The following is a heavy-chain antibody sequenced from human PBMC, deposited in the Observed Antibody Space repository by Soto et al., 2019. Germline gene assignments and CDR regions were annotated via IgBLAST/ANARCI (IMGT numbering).Heavy chain of an antibody. CDR1: GYSFTNFH. D-gene: IGHD3-22*01. Sequence: QVQLSQVGAEVKTPGSSVKVSCKASGYSFTNFHIHWVRQAPGQGLAGMGMIDPSGGITRDARRLQGRITMTRHASTSTVYMEVRSLTSEYTAVYYCARDVLGHDDYETIGYYFDHWGQGTLVTVSS. J-gene: IGHJ4*02. CDR3: ARDVLGHDDYETIGYYFDH. CDR2: IDPSGGIT. V-gene: IGHV1-46*01.